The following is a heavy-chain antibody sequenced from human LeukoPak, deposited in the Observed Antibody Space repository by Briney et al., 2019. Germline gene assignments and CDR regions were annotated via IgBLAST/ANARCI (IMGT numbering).Heavy chain of an antibody. J-gene: IGHJ3*02. CDR2: ISYDGSNK. CDR1: GFTFSSYA. CDR3: AREPPGDAFDI. V-gene: IGHV3-30-3*01. Sequence: PGGSLRLSCAASGFTFSSYAMHWVRQAPGKGLEWVAVISYDGSNKYYADSVKGRFTISRDNSKNTLYLQINSLRAEDTAVYYCAREPPGDAFDIWGQGTMVTVSS.